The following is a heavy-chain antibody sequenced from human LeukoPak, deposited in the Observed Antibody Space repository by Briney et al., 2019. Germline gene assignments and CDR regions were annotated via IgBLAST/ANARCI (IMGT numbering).Heavy chain of an antibody. Sequence: SVKVSCKASGGTFSSYAISWVRQAPGQGLEWMGGIIPIFGTANYAQKFQGRVTITADESTSTAYMELSSLRSEDTAVYYCATHTNYYDSSGYYSFDYWGQGTLVTVSS. CDR3: ATHTNYYDSSGYYSFDY. V-gene: IGHV1-69*13. CDR1: GGTFSSYA. CDR2: IIPIFGTA. J-gene: IGHJ4*02. D-gene: IGHD3-22*01.